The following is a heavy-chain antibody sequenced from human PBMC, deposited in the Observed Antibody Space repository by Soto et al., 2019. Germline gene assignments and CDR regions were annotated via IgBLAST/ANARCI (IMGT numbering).Heavy chain of an antibody. J-gene: IGHJ4*02. D-gene: IGHD3-22*01. CDR3: AKDGSYYDSPTESDY. CDR1: GFTFSSYA. V-gene: IGHV3-23*01. Sequence: EVQLLESGGGLVQPGGSLRLSCAASGFTFSSYAMSWVRQAPGKGLEWVSAISGSGGSTYYADSAKGRFTISRDNSKNTLYLEMNSLRAEDTAVYYCAKDGSYYDSPTESDYWGQGTLVTVSS. CDR2: ISGSGGST.